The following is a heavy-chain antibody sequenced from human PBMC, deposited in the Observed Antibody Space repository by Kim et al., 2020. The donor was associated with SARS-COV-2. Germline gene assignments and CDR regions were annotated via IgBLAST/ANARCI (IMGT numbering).Heavy chain of an antibody. CDR2: IYYSGST. CDR1: GGSISSYY. Sequence: SETLSLTCTVSGGSISSYYWSWIRQPPGKGLEWIGYIYYSGSTNYNPSLKSRVTISVDTSKNQFSLKLSSVTAADTAVYYGARGTTSLTGSGWYKYYYYGMDVWGQGTTVTVSS. CDR3: ARGTTSLTGSGWYKYYYYGMDV. J-gene: IGHJ6*02. V-gene: IGHV4-59*01. D-gene: IGHD6-19*01.